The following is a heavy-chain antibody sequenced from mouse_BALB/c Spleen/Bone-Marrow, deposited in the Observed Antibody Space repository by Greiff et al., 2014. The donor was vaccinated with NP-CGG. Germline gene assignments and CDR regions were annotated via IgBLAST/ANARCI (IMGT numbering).Heavy chain of an antibody. Sequence: VKLVESGAELVRPGTSVKVSCKGSGYAFTNYLIEWVKQRPGQGLEWIGVINPGSGGNNYNEKFKGKATLTADKSSSTAYMQLSSLTSDDSAVYFCARSIYDGYSEAMDYWGQGTSVTVSS. CDR3: ARSIYDGYSEAMDY. V-gene: IGHV1-54*03. CDR1: GYAFTNYL. D-gene: IGHD2-3*01. J-gene: IGHJ4*01. CDR2: INPGSGGN.